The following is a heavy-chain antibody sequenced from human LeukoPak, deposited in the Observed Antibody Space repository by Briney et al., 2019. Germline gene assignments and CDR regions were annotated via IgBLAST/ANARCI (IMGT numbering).Heavy chain of an antibody. CDR3: AXXXXXDXLXXXLN. CDR1: GGTFTSYA. V-gene: IGHV1-69*01. Sequence: VKVXXXASGGTFTSYAISWVRQAPGQGLEWMGGIIPIFGTAKYAQKFQGRVTITADESTSTAYMELSRLRSKDTAVYYCAXXXXXDXLXXXLNWGQGTXVTVSS. J-gene: IGHJ4*02. D-gene: IGHD3-9*01. CDR2: IIPIFGTA.